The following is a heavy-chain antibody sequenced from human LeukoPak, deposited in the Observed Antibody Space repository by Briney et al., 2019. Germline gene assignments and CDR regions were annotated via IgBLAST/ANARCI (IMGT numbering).Heavy chain of an antibody. CDR3: AKLAGVVAATMPVDY. Sequence: GGSLRLSCAASGFTFSSYAMHWVRQAPGKGLEWVAVISYDGSNKYYADSVKGRFTISRDNSKNTLYLQMNSLRAEDTAVYYCAKLAGVVAATMPVDYWGQGTLVTVSS. V-gene: IGHV3-30-3*01. CDR1: GFTFSSYA. D-gene: IGHD2-15*01. J-gene: IGHJ4*02. CDR2: ISYDGSNK.